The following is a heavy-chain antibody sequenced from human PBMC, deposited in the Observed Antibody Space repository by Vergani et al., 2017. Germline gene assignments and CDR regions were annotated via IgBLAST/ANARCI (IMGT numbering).Heavy chain of an antibody. CDR1: GYTFTSYY. J-gene: IGHJ3*02. Sequence: QVQLVQSGAEVKKPGASVKVSCKASGYTFTSYYMHWVRQAPGQGLEWMGIINPSGGSTSYAQKFKGRVTMTRDTSTSTVYMELSSLRSEDTAVYYCARWKIVVVVANDAFDIWGQGTMVTVSS. CDR3: ARWKIVVVVANDAFDI. D-gene: IGHD2-15*01. CDR2: INPSGGST. V-gene: IGHV1-46*01.